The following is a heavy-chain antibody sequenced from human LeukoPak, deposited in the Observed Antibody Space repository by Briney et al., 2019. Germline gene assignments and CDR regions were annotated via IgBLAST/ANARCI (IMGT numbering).Heavy chain of an antibody. CDR2: INHSGST. V-gene: IGHV4-34*01. CDR1: GGSFSGYY. D-gene: IGHD6-6*01. J-gene: IGHJ3*02. Sequence: SETLSLTCAVYGGSFSGYYWSWIRQPPGKGLEWIGEINHSGSTNYNPSLKSRVTISVDTSKNQFSLKLSSVTAADTAVYYCARERSSSWGNDAFDIWGQGTMVTVSS. CDR3: ARERSSSWGNDAFDI.